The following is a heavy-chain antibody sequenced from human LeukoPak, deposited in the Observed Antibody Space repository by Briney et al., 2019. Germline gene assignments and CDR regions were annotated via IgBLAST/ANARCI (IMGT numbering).Heavy chain of an antibody. Sequence: PSETLSLTCTVSGYSLSSGYYWGWIRQPPGKGLEWIGNIYHSGSTYYNPSLKSRVTISVDTSKNQFSLKLSSVTAADTAVYYCAREGGDSSSWFLTDFGDIYYYMDVWGKGTTVTISS. CDR1: GYSLSSGYY. J-gene: IGHJ6*03. V-gene: IGHV4-38-2*02. D-gene: IGHD6-13*01. CDR3: AREGGDSSSWFLTDFGDIYYYMDV. CDR2: IYHSGST.